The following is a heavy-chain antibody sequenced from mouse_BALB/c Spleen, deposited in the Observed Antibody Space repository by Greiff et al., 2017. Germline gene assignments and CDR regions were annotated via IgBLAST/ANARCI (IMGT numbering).Heavy chain of an antibody. J-gene: IGHJ2*01. CDR1: GFTFSSYA. V-gene: IGHV5-6-5*01. CDR2: ISSGGST. CDR3: ARREYYFDY. Sequence: EVNLVESGGGLVKPGGSLKLSCAASGFTFSSYAMSWVRQTPEKRLEWVASISSGGSTYYPDSVKGRFTISRDNARNILYLQMSSLRSEDTAMYYCARREYYFDYWGQGTTLTVSS.